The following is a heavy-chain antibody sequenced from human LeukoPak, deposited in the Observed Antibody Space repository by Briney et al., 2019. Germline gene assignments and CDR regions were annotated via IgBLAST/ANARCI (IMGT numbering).Heavy chain of an antibody. Sequence: GGSLRLSCTASGFTFSNYEMNWVRQAPGKGLEWVSYISSSGGTIYYADSVRGRFTISRDSAKNSLYLQMNSLRGEDTAFYYCARGRVSDDYVRDFDYWGQGTLVTVFS. CDR1: GFTFSNYE. J-gene: IGHJ4*02. D-gene: IGHD4-17*01. CDR2: ISSSGGTI. CDR3: ARGRVSDDYVRDFDY. V-gene: IGHV3-48*03.